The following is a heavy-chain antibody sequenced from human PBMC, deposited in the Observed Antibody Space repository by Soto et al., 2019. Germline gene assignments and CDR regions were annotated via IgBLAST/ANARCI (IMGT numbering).Heavy chain of an antibody. CDR1: DYTFITYG. CDR2: ISAYRGNT. CDR3: ARGEPLVTGCPGMGG. J-gene: IGHJ6*04. V-gene: IGHV1-18*01. D-gene: IGHD3-9*01. Sequence: ASVKVSCKASDYTFITYGISWVRQAPGQGLEWMGWISAYRGNTNYAQKPQGRVTMTTDSSTSTAYMELRSLRSDDTAVYYCARGEPLVTGCPGMGGWGKRSTVTAAS.